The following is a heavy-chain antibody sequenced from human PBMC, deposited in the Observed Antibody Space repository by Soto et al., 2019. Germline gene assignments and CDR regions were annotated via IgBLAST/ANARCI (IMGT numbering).Heavy chain of an antibody. Sequence: PGESLKISCKGSGYSFTSYWIGWVRQMPGKGLEWMGIIYPGDSDTRYSPSFQGQVTISAEKSISTAYLQWSSLKASDTAMYYCARGRPAYSSSWPEADYWGQGTLVTVSS. D-gene: IGHD6-13*01. CDR1: GYSFTSYW. V-gene: IGHV5-51*01. CDR3: ARGRPAYSSSWPEADY. J-gene: IGHJ4*02. CDR2: IYPGDSDT.